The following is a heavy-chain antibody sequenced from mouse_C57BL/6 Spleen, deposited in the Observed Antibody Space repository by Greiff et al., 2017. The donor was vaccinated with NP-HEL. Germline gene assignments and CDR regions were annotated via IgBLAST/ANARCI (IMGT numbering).Heavy chain of an antibody. Sequence: EVQLQQSGPELVKPGASVKIPCKASGYTFTDYNMDWVKQSHGKSLEWIGDINPNNGGTIYNQKFKGKATLTVDKSSSTAYMELRSLTSEDTAVYYCARGDSRAYWGQGTLVTVSA. CDR3: ARGDSRAY. D-gene: IGHD2-13*01. V-gene: IGHV1-18*01. J-gene: IGHJ3*01. CDR2: INPNNGGT. CDR1: GYTFTDYN.